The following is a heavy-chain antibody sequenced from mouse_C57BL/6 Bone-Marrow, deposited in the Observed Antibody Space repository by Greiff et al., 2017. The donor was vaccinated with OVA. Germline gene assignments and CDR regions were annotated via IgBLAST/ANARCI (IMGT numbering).Heavy chain of an antibody. CDR2: INPYTGGT. J-gene: IGHJ4*01. CDR1: GYTFTDYY. V-gene: IGHV1-19*01. Sequence: VQLQQSGPVLVKPGASVKMSCKASGYTFTDYYMNWVKQSHGKSLEWIGVINPYTGGTSYNQKFKGKATLTVDKSSSTAYMELNSLTSEDSAVYYCAGDYDSRGYAMDYWGQGTSVTVSS. D-gene: IGHD2-4*01. CDR3: AGDYDSRGYAMDY.